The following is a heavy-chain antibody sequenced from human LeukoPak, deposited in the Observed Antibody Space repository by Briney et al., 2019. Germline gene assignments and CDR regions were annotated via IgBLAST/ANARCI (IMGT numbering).Heavy chain of an antibody. J-gene: IGHJ4*02. CDR2: ISYDGSIK. Sequence: GGSLRLSCAASGFTFSNYAMHWIRQAPGKGLEWVAVISYDGSIKYYADFLKGRFTISRDNSKNTLYLQMNSLRAEDTAVYYCARTLALYGSGSFFDFWGQGTLVTVSS. D-gene: IGHD3-10*01. CDR3: ARTLALYGSGSFFDF. V-gene: IGHV3-30-3*01. CDR1: GFTFSNYA.